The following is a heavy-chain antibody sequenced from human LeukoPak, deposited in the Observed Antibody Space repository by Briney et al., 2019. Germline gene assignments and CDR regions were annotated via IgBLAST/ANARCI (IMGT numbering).Heavy chain of an antibody. D-gene: IGHD4-17*01. CDR3: ARRSYGDSFDY. CDR1: GFTFSDYY. Sequence: GGSLRLSCAASGFTFSDYYMSWIRQAPGKGLEWVSYISSSSSYTNYADSVKGRFTISRDNAKNSLYLQMNSLRAEDTAVYYCARRSYGDSFDYWGQGTLVTVSS. J-gene: IGHJ4*02. V-gene: IGHV3-11*03. CDR2: ISSSSSYT.